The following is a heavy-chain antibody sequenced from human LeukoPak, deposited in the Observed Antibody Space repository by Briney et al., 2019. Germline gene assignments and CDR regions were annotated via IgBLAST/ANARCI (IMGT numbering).Heavy chain of an antibody. CDR3: AKRRVVIRVILVGFHKEAYYFDS. CDR1: GITISNYS. V-gene: IGHV3-23*01. Sequence: GGSLRLSCAVSGITISNYSMSWVRQAPGKGLEWVAGISDSGGRTNYADSVKGRFTISRDNPKNTLYLQMNSLRAEDTAVYFCAKRRVVIRVILVGFHKEAYYFDSWGQGALVTVSS. J-gene: IGHJ4*02. D-gene: IGHD3-22*01. CDR2: ISDSGGRT.